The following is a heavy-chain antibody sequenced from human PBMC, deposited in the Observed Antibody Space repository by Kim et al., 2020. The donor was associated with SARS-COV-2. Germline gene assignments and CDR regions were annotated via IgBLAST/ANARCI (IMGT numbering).Heavy chain of an antibody. J-gene: IGHJ6*02. CDR2: IYYSGST. Sequence: SETLSLTCTVSGGSVSSGSYYWSWIRQPPGKGLEWIGYIYYSGSTNYNPSLKSRVTISVDTSKNQFSLKLSSVTAADTAVYYCARGDGYSYGYGGKGVGDYYYYYGMDVWGQGTTVTVSS. CDR3: ARGDGYSYGYGGKGVGDYYYYYGMDV. V-gene: IGHV4-61*01. D-gene: IGHD5-18*01. CDR1: GGSVSSGSYY.